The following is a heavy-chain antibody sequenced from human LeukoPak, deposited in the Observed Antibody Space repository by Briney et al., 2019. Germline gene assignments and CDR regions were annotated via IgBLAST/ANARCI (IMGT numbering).Heavy chain of an antibody. CDR3: ARDRPFGGVLDFDY. CDR2: IYNDGSS. CDR1: GFTVSSNY. J-gene: IGHJ4*02. Sequence: GGSLRLSCAASGFTVSSNYMSWVRQAPGKGLEWVSVIYNDGSSYYADSVKGRFTISRDNSKNTLYLQMNSLRAEDTAVYYCARDRPFGGVLDFDYWGQGTLVTVPS. V-gene: IGHV3-66*01. D-gene: IGHD3-16*01.